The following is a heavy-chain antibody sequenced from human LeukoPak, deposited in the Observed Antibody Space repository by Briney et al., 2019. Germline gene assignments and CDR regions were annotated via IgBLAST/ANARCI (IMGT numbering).Heavy chain of an antibody. Sequence: GGSLRLSCAASGFTFSSYAMGWVRQAPGKGLEWVSAISGSGGSTYYADSVKGRFTISRDNSKNTLYLQMNSLRAEDTAVYYCAKDSVLYSSSWYLAGGNWFDPWGQGTLVTVSS. CDR2: ISGSGGST. CDR1: GFTFSSYA. CDR3: AKDSVLYSSSWYLAGGNWFDP. J-gene: IGHJ5*02. D-gene: IGHD6-13*01. V-gene: IGHV3-23*01.